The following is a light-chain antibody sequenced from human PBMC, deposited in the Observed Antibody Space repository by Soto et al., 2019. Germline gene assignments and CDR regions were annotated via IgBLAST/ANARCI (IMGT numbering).Light chain of an antibody. J-gene: IGKJ3*01. CDR3: QQYCSSFSFT. CDR1: QSVSSSY. CDR2: GAS. Sequence: EIVLTQSPGTLSLSPGERATLSCRASQSVSSSYLGWYQQKPGQAPRLLIYGASSRATGIPDSFSGSGSGTDFTLTISRLEPEDFSVYYCQQYCSSFSFTFGPGTKVDIK. V-gene: IGKV3-20*01.